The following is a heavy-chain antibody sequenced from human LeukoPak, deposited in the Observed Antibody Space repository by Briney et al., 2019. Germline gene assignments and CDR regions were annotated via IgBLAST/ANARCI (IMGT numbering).Heavy chain of an antibody. Sequence: ASVKVSCKASGYIFTSYYMHWVRQAPGQGLEWMGIINPSGGSTSYAQKFQGRVTMTRDTSTSTAYMELSSLRSEDTAVYYCASGTYDYVWGSYRFADYWGQGTLVTVSS. CDR3: ASGTYDYVWGSYRFADY. D-gene: IGHD3-16*02. V-gene: IGHV1-46*01. CDR2: INPSGGST. J-gene: IGHJ4*02. CDR1: GYIFTSYY.